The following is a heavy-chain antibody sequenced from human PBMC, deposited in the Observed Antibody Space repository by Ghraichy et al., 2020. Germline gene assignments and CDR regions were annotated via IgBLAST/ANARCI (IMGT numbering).Heavy chain of an antibody. CDR2: IEGTGAST. D-gene: IGHD6-19*01. CDR1: GFTFTNYA. J-gene: IGHJ4*02. CDR3: ARYREWSTGYSSAWYRFYFDC. Sequence: GGSLRLSCAASGFTFTNYAMSWVRQAPGKGLEWVSAIEGTGASTYYADSVKGRFTISRDNSKNTVYLQMNSLRAEDTALYYCARYREWSTGYSSAWYRFYFDCWGQGTLVTVSS. V-gene: IGHV3-23*01.